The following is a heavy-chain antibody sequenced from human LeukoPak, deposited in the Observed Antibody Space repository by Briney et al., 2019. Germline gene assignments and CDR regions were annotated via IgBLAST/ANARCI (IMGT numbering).Heavy chain of an antibody. V-gene: IGHV1-2*02. D-gene: IGHD6-19*01. J-gene: IGHJ5*01. CDR2: INPNSGGT. CDR3: ARDPSNTSGWYIWFDF. Sequence: RASVKVSCKASGYTFTGYYMHWVRQAPGQGLEWMGWINPNSGGTNYAQKFQGRVTMTRDTSISTAYMELSRLRSDDTAVYYCARDPSNTSGWYIWFDFWGQGTLVTVSS. CDR1: GYTFTGYY.